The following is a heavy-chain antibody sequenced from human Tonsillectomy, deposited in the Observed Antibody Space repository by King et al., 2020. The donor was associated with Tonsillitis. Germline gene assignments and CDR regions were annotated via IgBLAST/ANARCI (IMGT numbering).Heavy chain of an antibody. V-gene: IGHV4-34*01. Sequence: VQLQQWGAGLLKPSETLSLTCVVDGGSFSGYYWTWIRKSQGKGLEWIGEINNSGSSTYNPSLKSRVTILVDTSKNQFSVKLSSVTAADSGVYYCARGNRCYYYYGMDVWGQGTTVTVSS. D-gene: IGHD2-8*01. CDR2: INNSGSS. CDR1: GGSFSGYY. J-gene: IGHJ6*02. CDR3: ARGNRCYYYYGMDV.